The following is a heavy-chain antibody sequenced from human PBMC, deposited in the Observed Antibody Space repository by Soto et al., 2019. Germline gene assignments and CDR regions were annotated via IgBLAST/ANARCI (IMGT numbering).Heavy chain of an antibody. V-gene: IGHV3-23*01. Sequence: GGSLRLSCAASGFTFSSYAMSWVRQAPGKGLEWVSAISGSGGSTYYADSVKGRFTIPRANSKNTLYLQMNSVRAEDTAVYYCATLAFERGAYCSGGSCYSGMAFDIWGQGKMVTVS. CDR3: ATLAFERGAYCSGGSCYSGMAFDI. CDR2: ISGSGGST. CDR1: GFTFSSYA. J-gene: IGHJ3*02. D-gene: IGHD2-15*01.